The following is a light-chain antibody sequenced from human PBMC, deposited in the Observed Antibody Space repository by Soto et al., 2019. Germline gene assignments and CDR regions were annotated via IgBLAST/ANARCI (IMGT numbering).Light chain of an antibody. CDR2: EVS. Sequence: QSALTQPASVSWSPGQSITISCTGTSSDVGGYNYVSWYQQHPGKAPKLMIYEVSNRPSGVSNRFSGSKSGNTASLTISGLQAEDEADYYCSSYTSSSTLVVFVGGTKLTVL. V-gene: IGLV2-14*01. CDR3: SSYTSSSTLVV. CDR1: SSDVGGYNY. J-gene: IGLJ2*01.